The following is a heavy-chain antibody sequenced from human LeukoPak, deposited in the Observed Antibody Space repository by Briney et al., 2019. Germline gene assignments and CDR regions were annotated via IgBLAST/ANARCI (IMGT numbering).Heavy chain of an antibody. J-gene: IGHJ4*02. D-gene: IGHD3-22*01. CDR2: IYHSGST. V-gene: IGHV4-30-2*01. Sequence: PSETLSLTCAVYGGSFSSGGYSWSWIRQPPGKGLEWIGYIYHSGSTYYNPSLKSRVTISVDRSKNQFSLKLSSVTAADTAVYYCARGGDSSGYYFDYWGQGTLVTVSS. CDR1: GGSFSSGGYS. CDR3: ARGGDSSGYYFDY.